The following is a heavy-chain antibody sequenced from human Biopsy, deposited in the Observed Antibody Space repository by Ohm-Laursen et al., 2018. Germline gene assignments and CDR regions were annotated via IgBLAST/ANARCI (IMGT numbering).Heavy chain of an antibody. V-gene: IGHV1-8*01. J-gene: IGHJ5*02. CDR2: LNPVSGNS. CDR3: GRAVRNQLLTDP. Sequence: SVYASRKASGYTFTSYDTAWVRQASGQGPEWIGWLNPVSGNSNSGQKFRGRVTVTSDTPISTAYMELSGLTSDDTATYYCGRAVRNQLLTDPWGQGTLVTVTS. CDR1: GYTFTSYD. D-gene: IGHD1-7*01.